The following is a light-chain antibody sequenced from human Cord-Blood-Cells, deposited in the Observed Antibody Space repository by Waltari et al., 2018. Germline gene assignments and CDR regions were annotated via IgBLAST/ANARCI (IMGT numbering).Light chain of an antibody. CDR2: EVS. Sequence: QSALTQPPSASGSPGQSVTISCTGTSSDVGGYNYVSWYQQHPGKAPKLMFYEVSKRPSGFPERATGSTSGNTASLTVSGLQAEDEADYYCSSYAGSNNVVFGTGTKVTVL. CDR3: SSYAGSNNVV. CDR1: SSDVGGYNY. V-gene: IGLV2-8*01. J-gene: IGLJ1*01.